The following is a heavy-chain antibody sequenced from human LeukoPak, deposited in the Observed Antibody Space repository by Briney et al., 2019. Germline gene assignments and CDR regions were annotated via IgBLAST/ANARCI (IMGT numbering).Heavy chain of an antibody. D-gene: IGHD3-10*01. CDR1: GGSISSYY. V-gene: IGHV4-59*01. CDR3: ARSSYGSGSYYFAY. J-gene: IGHJ4*02. Sequence: SETLSLTCTVSGGSISSYYWSWIRQPPGKGLEWIGYIYYSGSTNYNPSLKSRVTISVDTSKNQFSLKLSSVTAADTAVYYCARSSYGSGSYYFAYWGQGTLVTVSS. CDR2: IYYSGST.